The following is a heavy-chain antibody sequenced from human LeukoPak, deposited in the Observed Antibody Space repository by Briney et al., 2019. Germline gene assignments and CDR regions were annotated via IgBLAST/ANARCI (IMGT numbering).Heavy chain of an antibody. CDR2: IYSGGST. D-gene: IGHD5-18*01. CDR3: AKPKPDSYGFGEFGY. J-gene: IGHJ4*02. V-gene: IGHV3-53*01. CDR1: GFTVSSNY. Sequence: GGSLRLSCAASGFTVSSNYMSWVRQAPGKGLEWVSVIYSGGSTYYADSVKGRFTISRDNSKNTLYLQMNSLRAEDTAVYYCAKPKPDSYGFGEFGYWGQGTLVTVSS.